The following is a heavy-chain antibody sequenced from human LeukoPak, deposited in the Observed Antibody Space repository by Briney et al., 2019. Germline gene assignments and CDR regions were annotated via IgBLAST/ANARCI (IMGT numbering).Heavy chain of an antibody. CDR3: GRGSGVADY. CDR1: GFTFSSYW. CDR2: INSDGSSI. V-gene: IGHV3-74*03. Sequence: GGSLRLSCVASGFTFSSYWMHWVRQAPGKGLVWVSRINSDGSSITYADSVKGRFTISRDNAKNTLYLQMTSLRVEDTAVYYCGRGSGVADYWGRGALVTVSS. D-gene: IGHD7-27*01. J-gene: IGHJ4*02.